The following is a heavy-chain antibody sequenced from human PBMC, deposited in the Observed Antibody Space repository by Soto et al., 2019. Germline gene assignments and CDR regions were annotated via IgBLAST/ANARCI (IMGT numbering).Heavy chain of an antibody. Sequence: SVKVSCKASGFTFTSSAMQWVRQARGQRLEWIGWIVVGSGNTNYAQKFQERVTITRDMSTSTAYMELSSLRSEDTAVYYCAAAEYGGGYSPPESYGRDVWGQGTTVPVSS. J-gene: IGHJ6*02. D-gene: IGHD3-10*01. CDR1: GFTFTSSA. CDR2: IVVGSGNT. CDR3: AAAEYGGGYSPPESYGRDV. V-gene: IGHV1-58*02.